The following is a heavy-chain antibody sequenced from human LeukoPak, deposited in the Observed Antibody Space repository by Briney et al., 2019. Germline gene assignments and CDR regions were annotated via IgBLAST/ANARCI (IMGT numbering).Heavy chain of an antibody. D-gene: IGHD6-19*01. CDR2: ISWNSGSI. J-gene: IGHJ6*02. CDR3: AKERIAVAGDYYYGMDV. V-gene: IGHV3-9*01. Sequence: PGGSLRLSCAASGFTFDDYAMHWVRQAPGKGLEWVSGISWNSGSIGYADSVKGRFTISRDNAKNSLYLQMNSLRAEDTALYYCAKERIAVAGDYYYGMDVWGQGTTVTVSS. CDR1: GFTFDDYA.